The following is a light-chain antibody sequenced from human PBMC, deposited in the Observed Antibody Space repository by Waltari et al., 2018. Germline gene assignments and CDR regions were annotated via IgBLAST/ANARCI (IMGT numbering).Light chain of an antibody. J-gene: IGLJ3*02. Sequence: QLVLTQSPSASASLGASVKLTCTLSSGHSTYAIAWHQQQPEKGPRFLMKINTGGSHKKVDGVAGRFSGSSSGAERYLTISVLQYEDGAVYFCQTWTTDTMLFGGGTKLTVL. CDR1: SGHSTYA. V-gene: IGLV4-69*01. CDR3: QTWTTDTML. CDR2: INTGGSH.